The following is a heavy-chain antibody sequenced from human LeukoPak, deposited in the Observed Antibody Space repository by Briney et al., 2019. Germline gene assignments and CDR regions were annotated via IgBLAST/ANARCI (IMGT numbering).Heavy chain of an antibody. D-gene: IGHD1-26*01. CDR2: INLHTGGA. Sequence: ASVKVSCKSSGYTFTDYFLHWVRQAPGQGLEWMGCINLHTGGAHYAQKFQDWVSLTRDTSIDTAFMELSSLRSDATAIYYCARGWVGGSKGAFDYWGQGTLVTVSS. CDR3: ARGWVGGSKGAFDY. V-gene: IGHV1-2*04. CDR1: GYTFTDYF. J-gene: IGHJ4*02.